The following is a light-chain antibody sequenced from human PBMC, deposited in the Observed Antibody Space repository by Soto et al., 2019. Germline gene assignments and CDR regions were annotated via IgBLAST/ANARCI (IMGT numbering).Light chain of an antibody. Sequence: EIVMTQSPATLSVSPGERATLSCRASQSVSSNLAWYQQKPGQAPRLLIYGASTRATGIPARFSGSGSGTEFTVTSGGLQSEDSAVYYCQQYNNWPPGNTFGQGTKLEIK. J-gene: IGKJ2*01. CDR3: QQYNNWPPGNT. V-gene: IGKV3-15*01. CDR1: QSVSSN. CDR2: GAS.